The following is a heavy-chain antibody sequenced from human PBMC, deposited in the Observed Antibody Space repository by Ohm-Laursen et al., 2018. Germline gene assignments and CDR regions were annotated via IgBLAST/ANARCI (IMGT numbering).Heavy chain of an antibody. CDR2: ISGSGGST. Sequence: GSLRLSCAASGFNFETSVMNWVRQAPGKGLEWVSAISGSGGSTYYADSVKGRFTISRDNSKNTLYLQMNSLRAEDTAVYYCANSWFADYYDSSGYYFRWGQGTLVTVSS. CDR3: ANSWFADYYDSSGYYFR. CDR1: GFNFETSV. J-gene: IGHJ4*02. V-gene: IGHV3-23*01. D-gene: IGHD3-22*01.